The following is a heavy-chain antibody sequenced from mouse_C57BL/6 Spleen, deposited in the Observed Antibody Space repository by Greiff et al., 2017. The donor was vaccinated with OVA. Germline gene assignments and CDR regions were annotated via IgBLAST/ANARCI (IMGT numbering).Heavy chain of an antibody. CDR1: GYTFTSYW. J-gene: IGHJ4*01. Sequence: VQLKQSGTVLARPGASVKMSCKTSGYTFTSYWMHWVKQRPGQGLEWIGAIYPGNSDTSYNQKFKGKAKLTAVTSASTAYMELSSLTNEDSAVYYCTRGYYGSSYEGDAMDYWGQGTSVTVSS. CDR3: TRGYYGSSYEGDAMDY. D-gene: IGHD1-1*01. V-gene: IGHV1-5*01. CDR2: IYPGNSDT.